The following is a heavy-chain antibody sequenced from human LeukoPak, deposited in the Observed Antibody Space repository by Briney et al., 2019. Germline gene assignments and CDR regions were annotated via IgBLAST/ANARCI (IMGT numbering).Heavy chain of an antibody. J-gene: IGHJ4*02. CDR3: ARASENCSGGSCYPCFDY. CDR1: GGSISTYY. D-gene: IGHD2-15*01. Sequence: SETLSLTCTVSGGSISTYYWSWIRQPPGKGLEWIGYIYYNGATDYNPSLKSRVTISVDKSKNQFSLKLSSVTAADTAVYYCARASENCSGGSCYPCFDYWGQGTLVTVSS. V-gene: IGHV4-59*12. CDR2: IYYNGAT.